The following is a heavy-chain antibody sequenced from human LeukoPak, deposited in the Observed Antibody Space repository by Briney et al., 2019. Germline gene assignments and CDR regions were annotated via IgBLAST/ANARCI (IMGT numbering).Heavy chain of an antibody. Sequence: ASVKVSCKASGYTFTGYYMHWVRQAPGQGLEWMGWINPNSGGTNYAQKFQGRVTMTRDTSISTAYMELSRLRSDDTAVYYCAREADKLGNYYYYYTDVWGKGTTVTVSS. CDR2: INPNSGGT. D-gene: IGHD3-16*01. J-gene: IGHJ6*03. V-gene: IGHV1-2*02. CDR3: AREADKLGNYYYYYTDV. CDR1: GYTFTGYY.